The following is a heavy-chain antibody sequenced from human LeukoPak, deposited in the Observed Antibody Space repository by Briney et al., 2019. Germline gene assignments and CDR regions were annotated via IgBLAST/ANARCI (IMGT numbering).Heavy chain of an antibody. V-gene: IGHV4-39*01. CDR2: IYYSGST. CDR3: ARHQGYSSSWYAY. CDR1: GGSISSSSYY. Sequence: PSETLSLTCTVSGGSISSSSYYWGWIRQPPEKGLEWIGSIYYSGSTYYNPSLKSRVTISVDTSKNQFSLKLSSVTAADTAVYYCARHQGYSSSWYAYWGQGTLVTVSS. J-gene: IGHJ4*02. D-gene: IGHD6-13*01.